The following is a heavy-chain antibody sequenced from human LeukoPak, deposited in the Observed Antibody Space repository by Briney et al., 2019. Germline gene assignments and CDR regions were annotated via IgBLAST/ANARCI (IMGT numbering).Heavy chain of an antibody. D-gene: IGHD3-9*01. Sequence: GGSLRLSCAASGFTFSSYSMNWVRQAPGKGLEWISYITSSSSTIYYADSVKGRFTISRDNAKNSLYLQMNSLRDEDTAVYYCARGYYDILTGRYNWFDPWGQGTLVTVSS. V-gene: IGHV3-48*02. CDR1: GFTFSSYS. CDR2: ITSSSSTI. J-gene: IGHJ5*02. CDR3: ARGYYDILTGRYNWFDP.